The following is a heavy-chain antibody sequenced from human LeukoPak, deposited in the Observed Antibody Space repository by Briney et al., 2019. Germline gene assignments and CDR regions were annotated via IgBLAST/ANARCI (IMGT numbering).Heavy chain of an antibody. CDR1: GGTFSSYA. Sequence: GASVKVSCKASGGTFSSYAISWVRQAPGQGLEWMGWISAYNGNTNYAQKLQGRVTMTTDTSTSTAYMELRSLRSDDTAVYYCARVRTMVRGSGATTPNDYWGQGTLVTVSS. CDR2: ISAYNGNT. J-gene: IGHJ4*02. V-gene: IGHV1-18*01. CDR3: ARVRTMVRGSGATTPNDY. D-gene: IGHD3-10*01.